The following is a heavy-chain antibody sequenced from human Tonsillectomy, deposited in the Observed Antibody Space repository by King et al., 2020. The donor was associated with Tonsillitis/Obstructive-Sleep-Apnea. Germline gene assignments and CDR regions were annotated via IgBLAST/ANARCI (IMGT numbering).Heavy chain of an antibody. J-gene: IGHJ4*02. V-gene: IGHV3-48*02. CDR1: GFTFSSYS. D-gene: IGHD5-18*01. CDR2: ISSSGSTI. Sequence: QLVQSGGGLVQPGGSLRLACAASGFTFSSYSMNWVRQAPGKGLEWGSYISSSGSTIYYADSVKGRFTISRDNAKNSLYLQMNSLRDEDTAVYYCASLWIQVDSWGQGTLVTVSS. CDR3: ASLWIQVDS.